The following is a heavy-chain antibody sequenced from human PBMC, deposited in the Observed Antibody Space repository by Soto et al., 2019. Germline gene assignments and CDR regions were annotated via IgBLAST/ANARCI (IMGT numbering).Heavy chain of an antibody. V-gene: IGHV3-23*01. CDR3: AKGRRAAALSSSVKYFDL. CDR2: ISGSGGST. CDR1: GFTFSSYA. J-gene: IGHJ2*01. Sequence: GGSLRLSCAASGFTFSSYAMSWVRQAPGKGLEWVSAISGSGGSTYYADSVKGRFTISRDNSKNTLYLQMNSLRVEDTAVYYCAKGRRAAALSSSVKYFDLWGRGTLVTVSS. D-gene: IGHD6-13*01.